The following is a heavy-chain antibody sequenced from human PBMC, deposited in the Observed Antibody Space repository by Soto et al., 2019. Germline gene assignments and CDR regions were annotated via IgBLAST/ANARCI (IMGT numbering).Heavy chain of an antibody. V-gene: IGHV1-69*06. D-gene: IGHD6-19*01. J-gene: IGHJ6*02. CDR3: ARDEIAVANRVGMDV. CDR2: ITPIFGAA. Sequence: QVQLLQPGAEVKNPGSSGKVSCKAPGAAFRSYTITWVRQAPGQGLEWMGGITPIFGAANYAQKFEGRVTISADKSTTTAYMELSNLTSEDTAVYYCARDEIAVANRVGMDVWGQGTTVLVSS. CDR1: GAAFRSYT.